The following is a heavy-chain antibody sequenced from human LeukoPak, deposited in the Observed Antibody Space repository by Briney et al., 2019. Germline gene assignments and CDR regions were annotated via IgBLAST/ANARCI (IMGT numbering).Heavy chain of an antibody. Sequence: GGSLRLSCAASGFTFSSYSMNWVRQAPGKGLEWVSYISSSSSTIYYADSVKGRFTISRDNAKNSLYLQMNSLRAEDTAVYYCAKELYSGSYYGFDYWGQGTLVTVSS. D-gene: IGHD1-26*01. J-gene: IGHJ4*02. V-gene: IGHV3-48*01. CDR3: AKELYSGSYYGFDY. CDR1: GFTFSSYS. CDR2: ISSSSSTI.